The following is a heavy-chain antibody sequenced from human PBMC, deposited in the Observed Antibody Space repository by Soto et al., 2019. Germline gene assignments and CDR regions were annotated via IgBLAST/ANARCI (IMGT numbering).Heavy chain of an antibody. J-gene: IGHJ4*02. CDR2: IIPIFGTA. CDR1: GGTFSSYA. V-gene: IGHV1-69*13. D-gene: IGHD5-12*01. Sequence: GASVKVSCKASGGTFSSYAISWVRQAPGQGLEWMGGIIPIFGTANYAQKFQGRVTITADESTSTAYMELSSLRSEDTAVYYCALVDGYNPFDYWGQGTLVTVSS. CDR3: ALVDGYNPFDY.